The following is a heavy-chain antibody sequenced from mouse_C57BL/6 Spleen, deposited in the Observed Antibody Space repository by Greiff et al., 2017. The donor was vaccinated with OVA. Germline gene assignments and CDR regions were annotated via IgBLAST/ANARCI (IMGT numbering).Heavy chain of an antibody. Sequence: VQLQESGAELARPGASVKMSCKASGYTFTSYTMHWVKQRPGQGLEWIGYINPSSGYTKYNQKFKDKATLTADKSSSTAYMQLSSLTSEDSAVYYCARSKSNYFDYWGQGTTLTVSS. J-gene: IGHJ2*01. V-gene: IGHV1-4*01. D-gene: IGHD5-1*01. CDR3: ARSKSNYFDY. CDR2: INPSSGYT. CDR1: GYTFTSYT.